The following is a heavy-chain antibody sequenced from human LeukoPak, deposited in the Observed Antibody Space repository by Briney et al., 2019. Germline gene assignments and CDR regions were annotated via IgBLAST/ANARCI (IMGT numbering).Heavy chain of an antibody. CDR1: DGSISSYY. J-gene: IGHJ3*02. Sequence: SETLSLTCTVSDGSISSYYWSWIRQPPGKGLEWIGYIYYKGYTNYSPSLKSRVTISMDTSKSQFSLKLRSVTAADTAVYYCASTPLSDLDIWGQGTMVIVSS. CDR2: IYYKGYT. CDR3: ASTPLSDLDI. V-gene: IGHV4-59*01.